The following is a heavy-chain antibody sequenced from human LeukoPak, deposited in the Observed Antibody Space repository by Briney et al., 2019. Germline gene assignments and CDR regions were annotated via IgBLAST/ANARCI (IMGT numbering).Heavy chain of an antibody. CDR3: ARGLEGSVEYYMDV. CDR1: GGTFSSYA. CDR2: IIPIFGTA. D-gene: IGHD2-15*01. Sequence: ASVKVSCKASGGTFSSYAISSLRQAPGQGLEWMGGIIPIFGTANYAQKFQGRVTITADESTSTDYMELSSLRSEDTAVYYCARGLEGSVEYYMDVWGKGTTVTVSS. V-gene: IGHV1-69*13. J-gene: IGHJ6*03.